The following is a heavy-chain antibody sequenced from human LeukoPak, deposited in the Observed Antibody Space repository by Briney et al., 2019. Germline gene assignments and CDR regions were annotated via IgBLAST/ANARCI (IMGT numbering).Heavy chain of an antibody. CDR3: VNELRGSFDY. J-gene: IGHJ4*02. Sequence: GGSLRLSCAASGYTFSNAWLNWVRQSSGKGLEWVGLIKSKSNGGTTAYAAPVKGRFTISRDDSKNTLYLQMSSLETEDTAVYYCVNELRGSFDYWGQGTLVTVSS. CDR1: GYTFSNAW. V-gene: IGHV3-15*01. CDR2: IKSKSNGGTT. D-gene: IGHD1-1*01.